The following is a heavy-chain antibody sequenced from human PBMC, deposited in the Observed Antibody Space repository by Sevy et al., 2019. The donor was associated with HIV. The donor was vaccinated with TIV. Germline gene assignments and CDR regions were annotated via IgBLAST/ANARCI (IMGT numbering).Heavy chain of an antibody. CDR3: ARSPEFQYQMLYGRQKYNGMDV. V-gene: IGHV3-21*01. D-gene: IGHD2-2*02. CDR1: GFSFSTYS. CDR2: ITSGTTYT. Sequence: GGSLRLSCAASGFSFSTYSMNWVRQAPWKGLEWVSSITSGTTYTYYVDSVKGRFSISRDNAKNSVFLQMNSLRAEDTAVYYCARSPEFQYQMLYGRQKYNGMDVWGQGTTVTVSS. J-gene: IGHJ6*02.